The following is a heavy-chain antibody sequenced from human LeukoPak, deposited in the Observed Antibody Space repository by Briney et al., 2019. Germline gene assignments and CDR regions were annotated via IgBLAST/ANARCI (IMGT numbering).Heavy chain of an antibody. Sequence: VASVKVSCKASGGTFSSYAISWVREAPGQGLEWVGGIIPIFGTANYAQTFQGEATFTADEPTGTAYMELSSLRYEDTAVYYCARRGNGMDVWGKGATVTVCS. CDR1: GGTFSSYA. CDR3: ARRGNGMDV. V-gene: IGHV1-69*01. J-gene: IGHJ6*04. CDR2: IIPIFGTA.